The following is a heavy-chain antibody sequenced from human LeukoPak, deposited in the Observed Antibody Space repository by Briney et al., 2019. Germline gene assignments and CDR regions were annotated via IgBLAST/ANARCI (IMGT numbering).Heavy chain of an antibody. J-gene: IGHJ1*01. Sequence: PGGSLRLSCGASGFTFRGYAMSWVRQAPGKGLERVSGISESSRFIHHADSVKGRFTISRDDSTNTLHLQMNSLKAEDTAVYYCAKSAYAGYDWGYMGQSWGQGTLVTVSS. CDR2: ISESSRFI. D-gene: IGHD5-12*01. CDR1: GFTFRGYA. V-gene: IGHV3-23*01. CDR3: AKSAYAGYDWGYMGQS.